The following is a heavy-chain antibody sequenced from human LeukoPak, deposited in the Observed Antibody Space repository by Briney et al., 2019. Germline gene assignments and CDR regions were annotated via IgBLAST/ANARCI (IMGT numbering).Heavy chain of an antibody. CDR3: ARCKSSAT. CDR2: INPNSGGT. J-gene: IGHJ5*02. CDR1: GYTFTGYY. V-gene: IGHV1-2*02. D-gene: IGHD6-13*01. Sequence: ASVKVSCKASGYTFTGYYMHWVRQAPGQGLEWMGWINPNSGGTNYAQKFQGRVTMTRNTSISTAYMELSSLRSEDTAVYYCARCKSSATWGQGTLVTVSS.